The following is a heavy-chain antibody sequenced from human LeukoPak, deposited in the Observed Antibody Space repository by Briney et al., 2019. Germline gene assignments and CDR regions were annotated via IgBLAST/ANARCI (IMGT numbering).Heavy chain of an antibody. CDR1: GPTLSNYG. D-gene: IGHD2-2*01. CDR2: TRGSGDST. V-gene: IGHV3-23*01. Sequence: GGSLRLSCAASGPTLSNYGMRGGRPAPGEGVEGGSVTRGSGDSTYYADSVKGRFTISRDNSQNTLYLQMNSLRAEDTAVYYCAKVGYCSSISCQEAFDVWGQGTKVTVSS. J-gene: IGHJ3*01. CDR3: AKVGYCSSISCQEAFDV.